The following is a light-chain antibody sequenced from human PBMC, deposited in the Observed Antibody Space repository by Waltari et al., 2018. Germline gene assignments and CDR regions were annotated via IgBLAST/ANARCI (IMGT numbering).Light chain of an antibody. J-gene: IGKJ1*01. Sequence: DIQMTHSPSTLSAAEGDTVSITCRASQSLNRWLAWYQQKPGKADNRLIDRASTLEIGGPTRFSGSESGAQFTLTINHLQPNDFATYYCQQYSDDWTFGEGTKVEIK. V-gene: IGKV1-5*03. CDR3: QQYSDDWT. CDR1: QSLNRW. CDR2: RAS.